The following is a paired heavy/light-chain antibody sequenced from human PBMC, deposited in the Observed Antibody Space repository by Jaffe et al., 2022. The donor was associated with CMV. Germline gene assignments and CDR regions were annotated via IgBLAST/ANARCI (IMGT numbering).Heavy chain of an antibody. J-gene: IGHJ3*02. CDR3: ARPPPAYCGGDCLPLDAFDI. CDR1: GYSFTSYW. D-gene: IGHD2-21*02. Sequence: EVQLVQSGAEVKKPGESLRISCKGSGYSFTSYWISWVRQMPGKGLEWMGRIDPSDSYTNYSPSFQGHVTISADKSISTAYLQWSSLKASDTAMYYCARPPPAYCGGDCLPLDAFDIWGQGTMVTVSS. CDR2: IDPSDSYT. V-gene: IGHV5-10-1*03.
Light chain of an antibody. CDR1: QSVSSSY. J-gene: IGKJ5*01. CDR2: GAS. CDR3: QQYGSSLAIT. Sequence: EIVLTQSPGTLSLSPGERATLSCRASQSVSSSYLAWYQQKPGQAPRLLIYGASSRATGIPDRFSGSGSGTDFTLTISRLEPEDFAVYYCQQYGSSLAITFGQGTRLEIK. V-gene: IGKV3-20*01.